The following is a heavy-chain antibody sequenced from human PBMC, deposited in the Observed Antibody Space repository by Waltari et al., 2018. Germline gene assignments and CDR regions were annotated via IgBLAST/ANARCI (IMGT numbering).Heavy chain of an antibody. CDR3: ARSYSDKDSFDI. CDR2: INPHDGGT. CDR1: GYRLPGYF. Sequence: QVQLDQSGAEVKKPGASVKVSCKASGYRLPGYFMHWVRQPPGQGLEWMGRINPHDGGTDYAQKFQGRVTMTRDTSISTAYMELGSLRSDDTAVYYCARSYSDKDSFDIWGQGTTVTVSS. D-gene: IGHD3-16*01. J-gene: IGHJ3*02. V-gene: IGHV1-2*06.